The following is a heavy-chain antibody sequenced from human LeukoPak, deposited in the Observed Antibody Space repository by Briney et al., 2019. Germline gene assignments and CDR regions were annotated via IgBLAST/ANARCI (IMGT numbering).Heavy chain of an antibody. CDR3: ARDSAGYCSSTSCYAEDY. D-gene: IGHD2-2*01. V-gene: IGHV1-18*04. J-gene: IGHJ4*02. Sequence: GASVKVSCKAPGYTFTSYGISWVRQAPGQGLEWMGWISAYNGNTNYAQKLQGRVTITTDTSTSTAYMELRSLRSDDTAVYYSARDSAGYCSSTSCYAEDYWGQGTLVTVSS. CDR2: ISAYNGNT. CDR1: GYTFTSYG.